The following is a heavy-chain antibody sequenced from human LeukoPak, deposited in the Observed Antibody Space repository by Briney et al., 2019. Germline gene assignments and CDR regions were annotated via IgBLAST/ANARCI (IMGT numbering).Heavy chain of an antibody. J-gene: IGHJ4*02. CDR3: AKWQYYVSGDDY. Sequence: GGSLRLSCAGSGFTFSTYGMSWVRQAPKKGLEWLSPISGSGDSTYYADSVKRRFTISRDNSKNTLFLQMNSLRAEDTAIYYCAKWQYYVSGDDYWGQGSLVTVSS. D-gene: IGHD3-10*01. V-gene: IGHV3-23*01. CDR2: ISGSGDST. CDR1: GFTFSTYG.